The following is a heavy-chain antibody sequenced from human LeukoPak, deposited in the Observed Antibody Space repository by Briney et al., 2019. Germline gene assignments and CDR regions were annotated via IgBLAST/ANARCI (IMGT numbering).Heavy chain of an antibody. J-gene: IGHJ6*04. Sequence: SQTLSLTCVISGDNVSSNSAAWNWIRQSPSRGLEWLGRTYYRSKWYDDYAVSVRGRISVNPDTSKNQFSLHLSSVTPEDTAFYYCARDRLGPFYYYGLDVWGKGTAVTVSS. CDR2: TYYRSKWYD. D-gene: IGHD3-22*01. V-gene: IGHV6-1*01. CDR1: GDNVSSNSAA. CDR3: ARDRLGPFYYYGLDV.